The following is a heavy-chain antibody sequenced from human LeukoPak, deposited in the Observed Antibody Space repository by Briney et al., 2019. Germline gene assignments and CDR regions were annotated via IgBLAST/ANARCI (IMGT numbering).Heavy chain of an antibody. Sequence: PSETLSLTCSVSSSSISSYYWSWIRQPPGKGLEWIGYIYYGGSSKYSPSLKSRVTILVDASKNQFSLKLSSVTAADTAVYYCARVPTIVGATTGSGYWGQGTLVTVSS. V-gene: IGHV4-59*01. D-gene: IGHD1-26*01. CDR3: ARVPTIVGATTGSGY. CDR1: SSSISSYY. CDR2: IYYGGSS. J-gene: IGHJ4*02.